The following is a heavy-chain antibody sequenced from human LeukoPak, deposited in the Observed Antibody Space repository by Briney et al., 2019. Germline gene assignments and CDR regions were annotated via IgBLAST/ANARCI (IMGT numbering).Heavy chain of an antibody. CDR2: IYPGDSDT. CDR1: GYNFANYW. J-gene: IGHJ6*03. Sequence: GESLKISCKGSGYNFANYWIGWVRQMPGKGLEWMGIIYPGDSDTRYSPSFQGQVTISADKSISTAYLQWSSLKASDTATYYCARLQDVPGSMDVWGKGTTVTVSS. CDR3: ARLQDVPGSMDV. D-gene: IGHD6-6*01. V-gene: IGHV5-51*01.